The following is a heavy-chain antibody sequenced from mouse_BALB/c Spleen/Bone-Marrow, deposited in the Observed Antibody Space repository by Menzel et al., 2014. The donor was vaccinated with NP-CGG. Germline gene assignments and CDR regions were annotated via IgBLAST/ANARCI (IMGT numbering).Heavy chain of an antibody. CDR2: ISDGGSYT. V-gene: IGHV5-4*02. CDR1: GFIFSDYY. J-gene: IGHJ4*01. CDR3: AREVSMDY. Sequence: DVKLVESGGGLVKPGGSLKLSCAPSGFIFSDYYMYWVRPTPEKRLEWVATISDGGSYTYYPDSVKGRFTISRDNAKNNLFLQLSSLKSEDTAMYYCAREVSMDYWGQGTSVTVSS.